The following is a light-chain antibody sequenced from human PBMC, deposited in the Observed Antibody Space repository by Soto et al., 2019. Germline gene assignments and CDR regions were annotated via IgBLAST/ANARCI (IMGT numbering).Light chain of an antibody. CDR2: ATS. CDR3: QQSYTSLMTT. CDR1: QNISIY. J-gene: IGKJ2*01. Sequence: DIQMTQSPSSLSASVGDRVTITCRASQNISIYLNWYQQKPGKAPKLLIYATSNLQTGVPSRFRCSGYGTDFTLTIPRLRPEDFATYFCQQSYTSLMTTFAQGTKIDIK. V-gene: IGKV1-39*01.